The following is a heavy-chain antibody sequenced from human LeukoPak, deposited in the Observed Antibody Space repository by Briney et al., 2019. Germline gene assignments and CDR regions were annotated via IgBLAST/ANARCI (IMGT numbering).Heavy chain of an antibody. CDR1: GCTLGSFG. CDR3: AREVMAVAGTLGFDC. J-gene: IGHJ4*02. Sequence: GGSLRLSCVAYGCTLGSFGMDWVRQAPGKGLDWVAVIAYDGSDENYADSVKGRFTISRDNFKNTLYLQMNSLGPEDTAMYYCAREVMAVAGTLGFDCWGQGALVTVSS. D-gene: IGHD6-13*01. CDR2: IAYDGSDE. V-gene: IGHV3-30*04.